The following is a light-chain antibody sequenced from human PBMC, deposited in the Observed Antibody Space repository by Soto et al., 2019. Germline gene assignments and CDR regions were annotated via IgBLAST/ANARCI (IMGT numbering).Light chain of an antibody. CDR3: SSYTAAVL. CDR2: EVS. Sequence: QSVLTQPASVSGSPGQSITISCTGTSSDVGGYDFVSWYQQHPGKAPKLVIYEVSNRPSGVSDRFSGSKSGNTASLTISGLQADEEADYYCSSYTAAVLFGGGTKLTVL. CDR1: SSDVGGYDF. J-gene: IGLJ2*01. V-gene: IGLV2-14*01.